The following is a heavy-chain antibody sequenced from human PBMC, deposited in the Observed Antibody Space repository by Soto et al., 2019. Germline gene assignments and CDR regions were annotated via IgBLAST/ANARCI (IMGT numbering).Heavy chain of an antibody. J-gene: IGHJ4*02. D-gene: IGHD2-21*02. CDR2: IIPILGIA. CDR1: GGTFSSYT. V-gene: IGHV1-69*02. Sequence: QVQLVQSGAEVKKPGSSVKVSCKASGGTFSSYTISWVRQAPGQGLEWMGRIIPILGIANYAQNFQGRVTITADKSTSTAYMELSSLRSEDTAVYYCASVVVVTAVDYWGQGTLVTVSS. CDR3: ASVVVVTAVDY.